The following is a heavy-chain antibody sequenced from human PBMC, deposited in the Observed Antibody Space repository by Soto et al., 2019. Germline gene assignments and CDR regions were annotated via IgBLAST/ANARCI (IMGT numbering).Heavy chain of an antibody. J-gene: IGHJ6*02. Sequence: SVQVSCEASGGTFSSYAISWVREAPGQGLEWMGGIIPIFGTANYAQKFQGRVTITADESTSTAYMELSSLRSEDTAVYYCARGSYYDILTGPAADYYYYGMDVWGQGTTVTVSS. D-gene: IGHD3-9*01. V-gene: IGHV1-69*13. CDR3: ARGSYYDILTGPAADYYYYGMDV. CDR2: IIPIFGTA. CDR1: GGTFSSYA.